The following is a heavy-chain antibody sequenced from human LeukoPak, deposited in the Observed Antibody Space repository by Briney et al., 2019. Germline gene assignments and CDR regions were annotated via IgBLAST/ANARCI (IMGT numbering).Heavy chain of an antibody. CDR3: ARTSLVGATGYYYYYMDV. J-gene: IGHJ6*03. Sequence: ASVKVSCKASGYTFTSYYMHWVRQAPGQGLEWMGIINPSGGSASYAQKFQGRVTMTRDMSTSTVYMELSSLRSEDTAVYYCARTSLVGATGYYYYYMDVWGKGTTVTVSS. D-gene: IGHD1-26*01. CDR2: INPSGGSA. CDR1: GYTFTSYY. V-gene: IGHV1-46*01.